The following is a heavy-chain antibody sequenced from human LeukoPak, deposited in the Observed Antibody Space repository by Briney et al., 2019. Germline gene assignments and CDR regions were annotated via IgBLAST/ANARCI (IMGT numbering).Heavy chain of an antibody. V-gene: IGHV4-59*08. CDR2: IYYSGST. J-gene: IGHJ5*02. CDR3: ARAITIFGVVIGPRFDP. D-gene: IGHD3-3*01. CDR1: GGSISSYY. Sequence: PSQTLSLTCTVSGGSISSYYWSWIRQPPGKGLEWIGHIYYSGSTNYNPSLKSRVTISVDTSKNQFSLKLSSVTAADTAVYYCARAITIFGVVIGPRFDPWGQGTLVTVSS.